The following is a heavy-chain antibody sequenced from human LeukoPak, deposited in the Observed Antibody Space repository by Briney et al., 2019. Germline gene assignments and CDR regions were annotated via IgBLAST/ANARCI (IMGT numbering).Heavy chain of an antibody. CDR3: ARALKKYYMDV. Sequence: PSETLSLTCAVYGGSFSGYYWSWIRQPPGKGLEWIGEINHSGSTNYNPSLKSRVTISVDSSKNQFSLKLSSVTAADTAVYYCARALKKYYMDVWGKGTTVTVSS. CDR2: INHSGST. V-gene: IGHV4-34*01. CDR1: GGSFSGYY. J-gene: IGHJ6*03.